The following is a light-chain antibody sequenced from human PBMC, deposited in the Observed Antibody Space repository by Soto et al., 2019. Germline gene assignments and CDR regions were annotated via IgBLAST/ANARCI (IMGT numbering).Light chain of an antibody. CDR1: QTVLYSSNNKNY. Sequence: DIVMTQSPDSLAVSLGERATINCKSSQTVLYSSNNKNYLAWYQQKPGQPPKLLIYWASTRDSGVPDRFSVSGSGTDFTLTISSLQAEDVAVYYCQQYYSTPGTFGQGTKVEVK. J-gene: IGKJ1*01. CDR2: WAS. V-gene: IGKV4-1*01. CDR3: QQYYSTPGT.